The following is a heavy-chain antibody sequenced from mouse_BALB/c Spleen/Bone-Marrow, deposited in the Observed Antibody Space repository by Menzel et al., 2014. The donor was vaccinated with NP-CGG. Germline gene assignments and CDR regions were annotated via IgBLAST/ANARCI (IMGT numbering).Heavy chain of an antibody. CDR2: IYSGDGDT. CDR3: ARGGISVDY. Sequence: VQLQQSGAELVRPGSSVKISCKASGYAFSGYWMNWVKQRPGQGLEWIGQIYSGDGDTDYNGKFKGKATLTADKSFSTAYMQLSSLTSEDSAVYFCARGGISVDYWGQGTTLTVSS. V-gene: IGHV1-80*01. J-gene: IGHJ2*01. CDR1: GYAFSGYW.